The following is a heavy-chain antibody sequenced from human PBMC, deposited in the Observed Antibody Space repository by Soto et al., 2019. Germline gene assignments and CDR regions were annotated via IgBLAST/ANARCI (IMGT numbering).Heavy chain of an antibody. D-gene: IGHD2-8*02. Sequence: QVQLVQSGSEVKNPGSSVKVSCRASGGSLSSYPITWVRQAPGQGLEWMGRIIPIVGLTNYAQKFQGRVTITADKSTSTAYMELCSLRSDDTAVYYCARPTGGHDSGGNYMDVWGKGTTVIVSS. J-gene: IGHJ6*03. CDR1: GGSLSSYP. CDR2: IIPIVGLT. V-gene: IGHV1-69*02. CDR3: ARPTGGHDSGGNYMDV.